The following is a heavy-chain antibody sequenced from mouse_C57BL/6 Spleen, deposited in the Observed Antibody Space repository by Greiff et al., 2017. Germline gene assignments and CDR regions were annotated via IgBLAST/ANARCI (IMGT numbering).Heavy chain of an antibody. CDR2: IYPGGGYT. CDR1: GYTFTNYW. J-gene: IGHJ2*01. CDR3: AREGNFFDY. V-gene: IGHV1-63*01. Sequence: QVHVKQSGAELVRPGTSVKMSCKASGYTFTNYWIGWAKQRPGHGLEWIGDIYPGGGYTNYNEKFKGKATLTADKSSSTAYMQFSSLTSEDSAIYYCAREGNFFDYWGQGTTLTVSS.